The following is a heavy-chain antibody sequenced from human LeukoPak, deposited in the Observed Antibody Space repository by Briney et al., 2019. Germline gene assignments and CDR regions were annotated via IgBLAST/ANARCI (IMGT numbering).Heavy chain of an antibody. D-gene: IGHD6-19*01. CDR3: ASLLTVAVAGSVDY. CDR2: ISAGGGST. J-gene: IGHJ4*02. CDR1: GFTFSSYP. V-gene: IGHV3-23*01. Sequence: PGGSLRLSCAASGFTFSSYPMSWVRQAPGKGLEWVSAISAGGGSTYYADSVKGRFTISRDNAKNSLYLQMNSLRAEDTAVYYCASLLTVAVAGSVDYWGQGTLVTVSS.